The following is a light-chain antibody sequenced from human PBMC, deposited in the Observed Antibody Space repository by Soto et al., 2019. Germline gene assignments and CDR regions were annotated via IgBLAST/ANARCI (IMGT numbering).Light chain of an antibody. Sequence: SYELTQPPSVSVAPGKTARITCGGNNIGSKSVHWYQQKPGQAPVLVIYYDSDRPSGIPERFSGSNSGNTATLTISRVEAGDEDDYYCQVWDSSSDHPEVFGTGTKVTVL. CDR2: YDS. CDR1: NIGSKS. J-gene: IGLJ1*01. V-gene: IGLV3-21*04. CDR3: QVWDSSSDHPEV.